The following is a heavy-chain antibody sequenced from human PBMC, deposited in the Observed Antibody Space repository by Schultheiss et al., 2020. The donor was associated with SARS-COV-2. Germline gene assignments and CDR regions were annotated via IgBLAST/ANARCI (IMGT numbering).Heavy chain of an antibody. Sequence: GGSLRLSCAASGFNFRNSWMSWVRQATGNGLEWVSSISSSSSYIYYADSVKGRFTISRDNAKNSLYLQMNSLRAEDTAVYYCERNVRVPEFRGQGTLVTVSS. D-gene: IGHD2/OR15-2a*01. CDR3: ERNVRVPEF. CDR1: GFNFRNSW. CDR2: ISSSSSYI. V-gene: IGHV3-21*01. J-gene: IGHJ4*02.